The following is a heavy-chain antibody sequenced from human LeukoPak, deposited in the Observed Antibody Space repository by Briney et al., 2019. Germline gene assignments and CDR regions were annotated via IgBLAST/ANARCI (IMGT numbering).Heavy chain of an antibody. Sequence: SGPTLVNPTETLTLTCTFSGFSLTTSGVGVGWIRQSPGKALEWLALIYWDDDKRYSPPLKSRLTIAKATSRNQVVLTMTNMDPVDTATYYCAHSYFGSGISAYGQPRLYYFDSWGQGTLVTVSS. CDR1: GFSLTTSGVG. D-gene: IGHD3-10*01. CDR2: IYWDDDK. J-gene: IGHJ4*02. CDR3: AHSYFGSGISAYGQPRLYYFDS. V-gene: IGHV2-5*02.